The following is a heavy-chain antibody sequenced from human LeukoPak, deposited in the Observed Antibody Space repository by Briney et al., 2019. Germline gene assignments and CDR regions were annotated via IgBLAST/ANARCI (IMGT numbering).Heavy chain of an antibody. V-gene: IGHV3-23*01. Sequence: GGSLRLSCAASGFTFSSYAMSWVRQAPGKGLEWVSAIGGSGGSTYHAVSVKGRFTISRDNSKNTLYLQMNSLRAEDTAVYYCAKGSPNIVVVPAAYWGQGTLVTVSS. J-gene: IGHJ4*02. D-gene: IGHD2-2*01. CDR1: GFTFSSYA. CDR3: AKGSPNIVVVPAAY. CDR2: IGGSGGST.